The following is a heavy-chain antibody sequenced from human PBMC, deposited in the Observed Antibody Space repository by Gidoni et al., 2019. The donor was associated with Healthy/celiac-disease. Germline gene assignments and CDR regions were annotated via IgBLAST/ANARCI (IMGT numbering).Heavy chain of an antibody. CDR2: ISSSSSYI. D-gene: IGHD3-22*01. J-gene: IGHJ4*02. Sequence: EVQLVESGGGLVKPGGSLRLSCAASGFTFSSYSMNWVRQAPGKGLEWVSSISSSSSYIYYADSVKGRFTISRDNAKNSLYLQMNSLRAEDTAVYYCARDPHYYDSGVGDYWGQGTLVTVSS. CDR3: ARDPHYYDSGVGDY. V-gene: IGHV3-21*01. CDR1: GFTFSSYS.